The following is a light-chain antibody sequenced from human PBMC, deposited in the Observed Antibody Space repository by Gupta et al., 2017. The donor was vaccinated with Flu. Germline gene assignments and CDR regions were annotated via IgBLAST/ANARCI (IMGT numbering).Light chain of an antibody. Sequence: SDVRKYNHVSWYQQHPGKVPIIKIYDVTTRPSGVSNRFSSSETGNTASLTISEVQAEDESDYFCCSNADGDAFVFGAGTKVTVL. CDR2: DVT. J-gene: IGLJ1*01. CDR1: SDVRKYNH. CDR3: CSNADGDAFV. V-gene: IGLV2-23*02.